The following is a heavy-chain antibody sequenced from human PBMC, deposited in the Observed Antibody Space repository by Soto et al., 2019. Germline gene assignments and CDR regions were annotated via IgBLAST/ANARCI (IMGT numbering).Heavy chain of an antibody. J-gene: IGHJ6*02. CDR2: IIPIFGSA. CDR1: GDTFSSYA. Sequence: SSVKVSCKASGDTFSSYAISWVRQAPGQGLDWMGGIIPIFGSANYAQRFQGRVTITADESTSTAYMELSSLRSEDSAVYYCATKVTGRIAAAMYNYLCYGMHVWG. D-gene: IGHD6-25*01. CDR3: ATKVTGRIAAAMYNYLCYGMHV. V-gene: IGHV1-69*13.